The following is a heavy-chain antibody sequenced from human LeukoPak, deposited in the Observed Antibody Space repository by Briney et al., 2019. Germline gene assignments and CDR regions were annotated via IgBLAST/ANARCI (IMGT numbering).Heavy chain of an antibody. CDR1: GYSISSGYY. J-gene: IGHJ4*02. CDR2: IYHSGST. V-gene: IGHV4-38-2*02. Sequence: PSETLSLTCTVSGYSISSGYYWGWIRQPPGKGLEWIGSIYHSGSTYYNPSLKSRVTISVDTSKNQFSLKLSSVTAADTAVYYCARPGSGWSYYFDYWGQGTLVTVSS. CDR3: ARPGSGWSYYFDY. D-gene: IGHD6-19*01.